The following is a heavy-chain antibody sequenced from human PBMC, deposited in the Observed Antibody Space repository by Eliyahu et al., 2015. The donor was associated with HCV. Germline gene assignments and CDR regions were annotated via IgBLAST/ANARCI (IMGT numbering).Heavy chain of an antibody. V-gene: IGHV4-34*01. J-gene: IGHJ4*02. CDR1: GGSFSGYY. D-gene: IGHD6-13*01. CDR3: ARGLYRTAAAGKRGPGY. CDR2: INHSGST. Sequence: QVQLQQWGAGLLKPSETLSLTCAVYGGSFSGYYWSWIRQPPGKGLEWIGEINHSGSTNYNPSLKSRVTISVDTSKNQFSLKLSSVTAADTAVYYCARGLYRTAAAGKRGPGYWGQGTLVTVSS.